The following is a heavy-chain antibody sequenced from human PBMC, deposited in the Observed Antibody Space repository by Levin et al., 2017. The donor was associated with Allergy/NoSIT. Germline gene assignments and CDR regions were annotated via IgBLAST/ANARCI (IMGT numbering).Heavy chain of an antibody. V-gene: IGHV4-30-4*01. CDR2: IYYSGST. CDR1: GGSISSGDYY. D-gene: IGHD1-26*01. CDR3: AREGGSRLRLDY. Sequence: SETLSLTCTVSGGSISSGDYYWSWIRQPPGKGLEWIGYIYYSGSTYYNPSLKSRVTISVDTSKNQFSLKLSSVTAADTAVYYCAREGGSRLRLDYWGQGTLVTVSS. J-gene: IGHJ4*02.